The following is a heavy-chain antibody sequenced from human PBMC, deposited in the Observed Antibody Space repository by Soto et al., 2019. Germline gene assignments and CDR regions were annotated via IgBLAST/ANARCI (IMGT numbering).Heavy chain of an antibody. CDR2: ISAYNGNT. CDR3: ARAHAYCAFWSGYYPSRTIPEIPQHSDY. V-gene: IGHV1-18*01. J-gene: IGHJ4*02. CDR1: GFTFTSYG. D-gene: IGHD3-3*01. Sequence: ASVKVSWKDSGFTFTSYGICWVRQAPGQGLEWMGWISAYNGNTNYAQKLQGRVTMTTDTSTSTAYMELRSLRSDDTAVYYCARAHAYCAFWSGYYPSRTIPEIPQHSDYWGQGTQVTVSS.